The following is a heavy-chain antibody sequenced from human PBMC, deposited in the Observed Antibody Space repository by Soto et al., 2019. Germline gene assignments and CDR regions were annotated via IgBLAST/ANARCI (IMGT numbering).Heavy chain of an antibody. V-gene: IGHV1-18*01. CDR1: GYTFTSYG. D-gene: IGHD3-10*01. CDR2: ISAYNGNT. Sequence: ASVKVSCKASGYTFTSYGISWVRQAPGQGLEWMGWISAYNGNTNYAQKLQGRVTMTTDTSTSTAYMELRGLRSDDTAVYYCARVGDLWFGELFRAAFDIWGQGTMVTVSS. CDR3: ARVGDLWFGELFRAAFDI. J-gene: IGHJ3*02.